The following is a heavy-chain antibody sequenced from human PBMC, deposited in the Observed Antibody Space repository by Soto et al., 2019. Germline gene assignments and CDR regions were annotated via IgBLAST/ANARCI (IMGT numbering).Heavy chain of an antibody. CDR2: INPSGGST. CDR3: ARDYYDILTGYYEAPGPSYYYYGMDV. V-gene: IGHV1-46*01. D-gene: IGHD3-9*01. J-gene: IGHJ6*02. Sequence: VSVKVSCEASGYTFTSYYMHWVRQAPGQGLEWMGIINPSGGSTSYAQKFQGRVTMTRDTSTSTVYMELSSLRSEDTAVYYCARDYYDILTGYYEAPGPSYYYYGMDVWGQGTTVTVSS. CDR1: GYTFTSYY.